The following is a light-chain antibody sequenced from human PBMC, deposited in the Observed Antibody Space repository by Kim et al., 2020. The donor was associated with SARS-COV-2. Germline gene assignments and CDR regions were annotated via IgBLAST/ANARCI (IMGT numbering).Light chain of an antibody. V-gene: IGLV1-40*01. J-gene: IGLJ2*01. CDR3: QSYDSSLSGSVV. Sequence: QSALTQPASVSGAPGQRVTISCTGSSSNIGAGYDVLWYQQLPGTAPKVLIYGNNNRPSGFPDRFSGSKSGTSASLAITGLQAEDEADYHCQSYDSSLSGSVVFGGGTQLTVL. CDR2: GNN. CDR1: SSNIGAGYD.